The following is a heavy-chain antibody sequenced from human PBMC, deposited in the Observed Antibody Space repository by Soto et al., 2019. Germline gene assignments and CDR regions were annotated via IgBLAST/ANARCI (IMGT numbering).Heavy chain of an antibody. V-gene: IGHV3-11*05. D-gene: IGHD5-12*01. J-gene: IGHJ4*02. CDR1: GFTFSDYY. CDR2: ISSSGSDT. Sequence: QVQLVESGGGLVKPGGCLRLSCAASGFTFSDYYMSWIRQAPGKGLEWVSYISSSGSDTNYADSVKGRFTVSRDNAKNSRYLQKNSLRAEDTAVYYCARGLSGYSGYSGYWGQGTLVTVSS. CDR3: ARGLSGYSGYSGY.